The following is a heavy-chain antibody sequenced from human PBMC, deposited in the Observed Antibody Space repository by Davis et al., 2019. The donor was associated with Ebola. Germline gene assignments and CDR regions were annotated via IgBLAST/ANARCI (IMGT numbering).Heavy chain of an antibody. D-gene: IGHD4-23*01. Sequence: GESLKISCAASGFTFSDYYMSWIRQAPGKGLEWVSYISSSGSTIYYADSVKGRFTISRDNAKNSLYLQMNSLRAEDTAVYYCARDSYGGYGMDVWGQGTTVTVSS. V-gene: IGHV3-11*01. J-gene: IGHJ6*02. CDR1: GFTFSDYY. CDR3: ARDSYGGYGMDV. CDR2: ISSSGSTI.